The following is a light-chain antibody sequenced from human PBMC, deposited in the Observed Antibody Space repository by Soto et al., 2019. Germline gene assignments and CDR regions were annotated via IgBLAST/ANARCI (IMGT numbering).Light chain of an antibody. V-gene: IGKV4-1*01. CDR2: WAS. J-gene: IGKJ1*01. Sequence: DIVLTQSPDSLAVSLGEGAAINCKSSHSLLYSSNNENYLAWFQQKPGQPPKLLIRWASTRESGVPDRFIGSGSGTDFTLTINSLQAEDVAVYYCQQYYSTSLWTFGQGTRVDIK. CDR1: HSLLYSSNNENY. CDR3: QQYYSTSLWT.